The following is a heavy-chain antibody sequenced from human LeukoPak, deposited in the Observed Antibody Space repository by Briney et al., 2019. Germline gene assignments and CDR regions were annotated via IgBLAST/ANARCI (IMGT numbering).Heavy chain of an antibody. Sequence: PGGSLRLSCAASGFTFSSYSMNWVRQAPGKGLEWVSSISSSSSYIYYADSVKGRFTISRDNAKNSLYLQMNSLRAEDTAVYYCARDSSSWRWFDPWGQGTLVTVSS. CDR2: ISSSSSYI. CDR3: ARDSSSWRWFDP. CDR1: GFTFSSYS. J-gene: IGHJ5*02. D-gene: IGHD6-13*01. V-gene: IGHV3-21*01.